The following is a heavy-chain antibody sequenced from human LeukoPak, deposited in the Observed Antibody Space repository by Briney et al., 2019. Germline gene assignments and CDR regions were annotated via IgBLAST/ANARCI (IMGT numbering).Heavy chain of an antibody. D-gene: IGHD2/OR15-2a*01. J-gene: IGHJ5*02. CDR1: GFTFSNYA. CDR3: ARARDYFNWFDP. Sequence: GGSLRLSCAASGFTFSNYAMNWVRQAPGKGLEWVSYISSSGSTIYYADSVKGRFTISRDNAKNSLYLQMNSLRAEDTAVYYCARARDYFNWFDPWGQGTLVTVSS. CDR2: ISSSGSTI. V-gene: IGHV3-48*04.